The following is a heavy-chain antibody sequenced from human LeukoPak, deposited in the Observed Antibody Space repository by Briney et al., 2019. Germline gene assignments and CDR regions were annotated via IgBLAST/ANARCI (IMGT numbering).Heavy chain of an antibody. V-gene: IGHV1-46*01. CDR2: INPSGGST. J-gene: IGHJ4*02. CDR3: ARDREGYNLYYFDY. CDR1: GYTFTSYY. D-gene: IGHD5-24*01. Sequence: ASVKVSCKASGYTFTSYYMSWVRQAPGQGLEWMGRINPSGGSTNYAQKFQGRVTTTSDTSTSTVYMELSSLRSEDTAVYYCARDREGYNLYYFDYWGQGTLVTVSS.